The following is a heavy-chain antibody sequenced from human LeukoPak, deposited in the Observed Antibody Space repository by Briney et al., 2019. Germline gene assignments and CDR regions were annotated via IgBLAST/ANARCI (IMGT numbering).Heavy chain of an antibody. V-gene: IGHV3-74*01. D-gene: IGHD6-6*01. CDR3: ARGPNSNWSGLDF. CDR2: ISPTGSTT. J-gene: IGHJ4*02. Sequence: GGSLRLSCTASGFSFSGHWMHWARQLPGKGLVWVSRISPTGSTTSYADSVKGRFTVSRDNAKNTLYLQVNNLRAEDTAVYYCARGPNSNWSGLDFWGQGTLLTVSP. CDR1: GFSFSGHW.